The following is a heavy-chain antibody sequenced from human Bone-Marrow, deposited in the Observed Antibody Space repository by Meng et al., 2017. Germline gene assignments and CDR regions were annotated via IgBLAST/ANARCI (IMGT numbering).Heavy chain of an antibody. V-gene: IGHV1-2*06. CDR3: ARDEDISAAGKLFGDY. CDR1: GYTFPDYW. Sequence: QGLRVTAGDEGEKPGASGKVSCKAAGYTFPDYWLHGVRRAPGQGREGMGRINPKSGDTHYAQRFQGRVTMTGDTSISTAYMELSGLRSDDTAMYYCARDEDISAAGKLFGDYWGQGTLVTVS. D-gene: IGHD6-13*01. J-gene: IGHJ4*02. CDR2: INPKSGDT.